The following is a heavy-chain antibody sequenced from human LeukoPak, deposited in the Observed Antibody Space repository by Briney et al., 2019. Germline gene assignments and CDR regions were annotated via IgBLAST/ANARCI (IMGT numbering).Heavy chain of an antibody. V-gene: IGHV3-21*01. D-gene: IGHD6-13*01. CDR1: GFTFSSYS. CDR2: ISSSSSYI. J-gene: IGHJ2*01. CDR3: ARDLWERSAAAGSGWIYWYFDL. Sequence: SGGSLRLSCAASGFTFSSYSTNWVRQAPGKGLEWVSSISSSSSYIYYADSVKGRFTISRDNAKNSLYLQMNSLRAEDTAVYYCARDLWERSAAAGSGWIYWYFDLWGRGTLVTVSS.